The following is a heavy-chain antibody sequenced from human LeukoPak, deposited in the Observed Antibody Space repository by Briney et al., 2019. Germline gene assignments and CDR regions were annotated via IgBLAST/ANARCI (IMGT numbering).Heavy chain of an antibody. J-gene: IGHJ6*03. CDR2: IYSSGST. V-gene: IGHV4-39*07. CDR3: VRDQHDYYFFYMDV. CDR1: GDSISSSNYY. Sequence: SETLSLTCTVSGDSISSSNYYWGWIRQPPGKGLEWLGSIYSSGSTYYNPSLKSRVTISVDTSKNQISLKLNSVTGADTAVYYCVRDQHDYYFFYMDVWGKGTTVTVSS.